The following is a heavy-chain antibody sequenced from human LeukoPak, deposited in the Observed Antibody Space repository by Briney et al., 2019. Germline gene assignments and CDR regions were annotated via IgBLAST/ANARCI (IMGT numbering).Heavy chain of an antibody. J-gene: IGHJ6*02. CDR3: ARDNRDIAVVPAAMGDYYYYGMDV. D-gene: IGHD2-2*01. CDR1: GXTFSNYW. V-gene: IGHV3-7*05. Sequence: GGSLRLSWAASGXTFSNYWMSWVRQAPGKGQEWVASIKQDESDKYYVGSVKGRFTISRHNAKKSLCLQMNSLRAEDTAVYYCARDNRDIAVVPAAMGDYYYYGMDVWGQGTTVTVSS. CDR2: IKQDESDK.